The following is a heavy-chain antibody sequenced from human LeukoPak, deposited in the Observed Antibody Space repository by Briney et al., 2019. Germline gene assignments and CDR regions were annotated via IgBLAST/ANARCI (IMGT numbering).Heavy chain of an antibody. CDR1: GYTFTSYD. J-gene: IGHJ6*02. D-gene: IGHD5-18*01. CDR2: TNPNSGNT. Sequence: ASVKVSCKASGYTFTSYDINWVRQATGQGLEWMGWTNPNSGNTGYAQKFQGRVTMTRNTSISTAYMELSSLRSEDTAVYYCASAHPKWLRGGYYGMDVWGQGTTVTVSS. CDR3: ASAHPKWLRGGYYGMDV. V-gene: IGHV1-8*01.